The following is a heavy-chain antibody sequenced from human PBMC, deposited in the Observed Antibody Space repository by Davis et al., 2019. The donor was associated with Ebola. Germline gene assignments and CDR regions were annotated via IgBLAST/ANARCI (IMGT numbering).Heavy chain of an antibody. D-gene: IGHD3-10*01. CDR2: IHHSGDT. J-gene: IGHJ5*02. CDR1: GGSTTSLY. Sequence: MPSETLSPTCTVPGGSTTSLYWSWIRQPPGKALEWIGYIHHSGDTNYNPALKSRVTMSVDTSKNQFSLKLASVTAADTALYYCASSEDVGGTWFDPWCQGTLVTVAS. CDR3: ASSEDVGGTWFDP. V-gene: IGHV4-4*08.